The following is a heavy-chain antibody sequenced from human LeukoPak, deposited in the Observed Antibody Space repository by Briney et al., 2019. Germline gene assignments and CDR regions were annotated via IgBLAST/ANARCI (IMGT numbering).Heavy chain of an antibody. CDR2: IYRGGST. CDR1: GFIVISNY. D-gene: IGHD5-18*01. CDR3: ARGWIQLWS. J-gene: IGHJ4*02. Sequence: GGSLRLSCAASGFIVISNYMNWVRQSPGKGLELVSVIYRGGSTYYPDSVKGRFTISRDSSTNTLHLEMNSLRAEDTAVYYCARGWIQLWSWGQGTLVTVSS. V-gene: IGHV3-53*01.